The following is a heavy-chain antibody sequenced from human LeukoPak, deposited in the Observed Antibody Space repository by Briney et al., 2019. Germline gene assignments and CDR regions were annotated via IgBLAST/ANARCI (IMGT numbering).Heavy chain of an antibody. CDR2: ISSSSSYI. Sequence: SGGSLRSSCEPSGFPSITFGMTWSGQAPGKGLEWVSSISSSSSYIYYADSVKGRFTISRDNAKNSLYLQMNSLRAEDTAVYYCARRALLHDAFDIWGQGTMVTVSS. CDR1: GFPSITFG. V-gene: IGHV3-21*01. CDR3: ARRALLHDAFDI. J-gene: IGHJ3*02.